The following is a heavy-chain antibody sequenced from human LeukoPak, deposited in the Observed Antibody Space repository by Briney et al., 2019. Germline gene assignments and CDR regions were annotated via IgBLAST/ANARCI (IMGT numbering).Heavy chain of an antibody. CDR2: IASDGSST. Sequence: GGSLRLSCVVSGVTFSSHWMSWVRQAPGKGLVWVSRIASDGSSTTYADSVKGRFSISRDNAKNTLYLQMNSLRVEDTAVYYCARGRPHGNDYWGQGTLVTVSS. CDR1: GVTFSSHW. V-gene: IGHV3-74*01. CDR3: ARGRPHGNDY. D-gene: IGHD4-23*01. J-gene: IGHJ4*02.